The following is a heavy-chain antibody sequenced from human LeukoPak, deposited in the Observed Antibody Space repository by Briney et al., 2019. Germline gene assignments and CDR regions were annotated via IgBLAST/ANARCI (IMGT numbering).Heavy chain of an antibody. CDR2: ISGSAFTT. V-gene: IGHV3-23*01. CDR3: AKNIRTEGNYSYYMDV. J-gene: IGHJ6*03. CDR1: GFTFDNYA. D-gene: IGHD2/OR15-2a*01. Sequence: GGSLRLSCAASGFTFDNYAMSWVRQAPGKGLEWVSAISGSAFTTFYADSVKGRFTISRDNSKNTLYLQMSSLRAEDTAVYYCAKNIRTEGNYSYYMDVWGTGTTVTVSS.